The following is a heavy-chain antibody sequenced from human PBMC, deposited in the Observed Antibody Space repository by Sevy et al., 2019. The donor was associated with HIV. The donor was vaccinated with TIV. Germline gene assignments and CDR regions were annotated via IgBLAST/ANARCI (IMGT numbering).Heavy chain of an antibody. D-gene: IGHD6-19*01. CDR2: IYYSGST. CDR3: ARQASGWYCSDY. V-gene: IGHV4-39*01. J-gene: IGHJ4*02. Sequence: SETLSLTCTVSGGSISSSSYYWGWIRQPPGKGLEWIGSIYYSGSTYYNPSLKSRVTISVDTSKNQFSLKLSSVTAADTAVYYCARQASGWYCSDYWGQGTLVTVSS. CDR1: GGSISSSSYY.